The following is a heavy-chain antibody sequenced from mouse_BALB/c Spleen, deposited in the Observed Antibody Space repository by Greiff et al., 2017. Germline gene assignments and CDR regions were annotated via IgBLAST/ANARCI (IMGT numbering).Heavy chain of an antibody. V-gene: IGHV6-6*02. CDR1: GFTFSNYW. CDR2: IRLKSNNYAT. Sequence: EVKLMESGGGLVQPGGSMKLSCVASGFTFSNYWMNWVRQSPEKGLEWVAEIRLKSNNYATHYAESVKGRFTISRDDSKSSVYLQMNNLRAEDTGIYYCTRGGLRDDYWGQGTTLTVSS. D-gene: IGHD2-4*01. J-gene: IGHJ2*01. CDR3: TRGGLRDDY.